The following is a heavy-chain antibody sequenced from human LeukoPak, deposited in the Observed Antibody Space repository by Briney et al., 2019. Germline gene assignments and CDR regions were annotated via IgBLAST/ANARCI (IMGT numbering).Heavy chain of an antibody. Sequence: GGSLRLSCTASGFSFSGHWMHWARQLPGKGLVWVSRISPTGSTTSYADSVKGRFTVSRDNAKNSLFLQMNSLRAEDTAVYYCARERYGNYNWGQGTLVTVSS. CDR3: ARERYGNYN. CDR1: GFSFSGHW. V-gene: IGHV3-74*01. D-gene: IGHD4-11*01. J-gene: IGHJ4*02. CDR2: ISPTGSTT.